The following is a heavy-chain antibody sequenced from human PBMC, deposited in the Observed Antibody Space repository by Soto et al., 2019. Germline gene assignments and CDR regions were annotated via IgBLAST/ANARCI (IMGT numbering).Heavy chain of an antibody. V-gene: IGHV1-69*13. D-gene: IGHD5-12*01. Sequence: SVKVSCKASGGTFSSYAISWVRQAPGQGLEWMGGIIPIFGTANYAQKFQGRVTITADESTSTAYMELSSLRSEDTAVYYCARDKGIVAIGAAFDYWGQGTLVTVSS. CDR1: GGTFSSYA. CDR3: ARDKGIVAIGAAFDY. J-gene: IGHJ4*02. CDR2: IIPIFGTA.